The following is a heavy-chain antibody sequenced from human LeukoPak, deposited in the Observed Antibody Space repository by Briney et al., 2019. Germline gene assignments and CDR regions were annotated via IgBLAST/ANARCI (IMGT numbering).Heavy chain of an antibody. Sequence: GGSLRLSCAASGFTFSSYAMSWVRQAPGKGLEWVSAISGSGGSTYYADSVKGRFTISRDNSKNTLYLQMNSLRAEDTAVYYCAKDLGIAAAGTTGWFDPWGQGTLVTVSS. CDR1: GFTFSSYA. J-gene: IGHJ5*02. D-gene: IGHD6-13*01. CDR2: ISGSGGST. CDR3: AKDLGIAAAGTTGWFDP. V-gene: IGHV3-23*01.